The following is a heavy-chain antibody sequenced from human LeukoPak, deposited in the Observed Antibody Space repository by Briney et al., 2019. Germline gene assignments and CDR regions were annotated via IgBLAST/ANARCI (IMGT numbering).Heavy chain of an antibody. Sequence: ASVKVSCKASGYTFTGYYMHWVRQAPGQGLEWMGWINPNSGDTNYAQKFQGRVTMTRDTSISTAYMELSRLRSDDTAVYYCAREHGDTAMAPYFDYWGQGTLVTVSS. CDR2: INPNSGDT. J-gene: IGHJ4*02. V-gene: IGHV1-2*02. CDR3: AREHGDTAMAPYFDY. D-gene: IGHD5-18*01. CDR1: GYTFTGYY.